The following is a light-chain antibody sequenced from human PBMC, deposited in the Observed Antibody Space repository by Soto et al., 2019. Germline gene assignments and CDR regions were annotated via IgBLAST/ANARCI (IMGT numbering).Light chain of an antibody. V-gene: IGKV1-5*01. CDR2: DAS. CDR3: HQYNSYSGGYT. J-gene: IGKJ2*01. CDR1: QSISTW. Sequence: DIPMTQSPSTLSASVGDRVTITCRASQSISTWLAWYQQKPGKAPKLLIYDASILESGVPSRFSGSGSGTEFTLTITSLQPDDFATYYCHQYNSYSGGYTFGQGTKLEIK.